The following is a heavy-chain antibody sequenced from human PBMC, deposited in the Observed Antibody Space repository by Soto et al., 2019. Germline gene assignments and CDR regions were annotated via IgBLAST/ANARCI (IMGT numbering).Heavy chain of an antibody. V-gene: IGHV1-3*01. CDR2: INAGHGNT. CDR1: GYIFTTYA. CDR3: ARDGITGTATLDY. J-gene: IGHJ4*02. Sequence: ASVKVSCKASGYIFTTYAIHWVRQAPGQRLEWMGWINAGHGNTKYSQNFQGRVTITRDTSASTAYMELSSLRSEDTAVYYCARDGITGTATLDYWGQGTLVTVSS. D-gene: IGHD1-20*01.